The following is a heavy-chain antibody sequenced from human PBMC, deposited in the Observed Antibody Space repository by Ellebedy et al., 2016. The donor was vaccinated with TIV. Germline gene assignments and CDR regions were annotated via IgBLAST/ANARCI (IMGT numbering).Heavy chain of an antibody. J-gene: IGHJ4*02. CDR1: GSSISSGYY. CDR3: ARDGAGRWDY. CDR2: MYLSGST. V-gene: IGHV4-38-2*02. D-gene: IGHD4-23*01. Sequence: MPSETLSLTCSVSGSSISSGYYWGWIRQPPGRGLEWIGSMYLSGSTYFSPSLKSRVTMSVDTSKNQFSLSLSSGTAADTAVYYCARDGAGRWDYWGPGTLVTVSS.